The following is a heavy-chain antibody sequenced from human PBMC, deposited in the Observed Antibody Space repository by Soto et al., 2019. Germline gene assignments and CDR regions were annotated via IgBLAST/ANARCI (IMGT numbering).Heavy chain of an antibody. D-gene: IGHD3-9*01. Sequence: GGSLRLSCAASGFTFSNFAMSWVRQAPGKGLEWVSGISGSGGATHYADSVKGRFTISRDNSKNTLFLQINSVSGDDTVVYYGAKSHHYTVLAGYQIVDPGGQGTLVTVSS. V-gene: IGHV3-23*01. J-gene: IGHJ5*02. CDR3: AKSHHYTVLAGYQIVDP. CDR1: GFTFSNFA. CDR2: ISGSGGAT.